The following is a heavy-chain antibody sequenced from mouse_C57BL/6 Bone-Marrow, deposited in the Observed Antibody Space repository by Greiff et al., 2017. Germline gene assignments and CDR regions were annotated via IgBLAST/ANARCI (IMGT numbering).Heavy chain of an antibody. D-gene: IGHD1-1*01. J-gene: IGHJ3*01. Sequence: VQLQQSGAELVRPGTSVKVSCKASGYAFTNYLIEWVKQRPGQGLEWIGVINPGSGGTNYNEKFKGKATLTADKSSSTAYMQLSSLTSEDSAVXFCARPKIHYGSSWFAYWGQGTLVTVSA. V-gene: IGHV1-54*01. CDR2: INPGSGGT. CDR1: GYAFTNYL. CDR3: ARPKIHYGSSWFAY.